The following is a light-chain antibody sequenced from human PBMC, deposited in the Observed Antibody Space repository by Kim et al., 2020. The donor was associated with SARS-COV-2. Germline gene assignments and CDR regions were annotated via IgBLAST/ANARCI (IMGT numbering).Light chain of an antibody. CDR2: DAS. V-gene: IGKV1-5*01. Sequence: GDRVTITCRASQSVDNWVAWYQQKSGKAPKLLIFDASTLESGVPSRFSGSGSGTEFTLTISRLDPDDFATYYCQQYDTKRTFGQGTKLEIK. CDR1: QSVDNW. J-gene: IGKJ1*01. CDR3: QQYDTKRT.